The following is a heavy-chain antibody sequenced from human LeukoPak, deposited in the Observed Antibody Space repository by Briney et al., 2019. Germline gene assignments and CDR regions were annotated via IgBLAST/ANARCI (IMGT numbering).Heavy chain of an antibody. CDR2: IYYSGST. D-gene: IGHD2-2*01. J-gene: IGHJ5*02. V-gene: IGHV4-30-4*08. CDR3: ARAGAYCSSTSCYGQNWLDP. CDR1: GGSISSGDYY. Sequence: SETLSLTCTVSGGSISSGDYYWSWIRQPPGKGLEWIGYIYYSGSTYYNPSLKSRVTISVDTSKNQFSLKLSSVTAADTAVYYCARAGAYCSSTSCYGQNWLDPWGQGTLVTVSS.